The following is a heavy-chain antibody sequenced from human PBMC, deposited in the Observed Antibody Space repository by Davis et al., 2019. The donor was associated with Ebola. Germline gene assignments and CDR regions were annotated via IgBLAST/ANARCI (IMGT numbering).Heavy chain of an antibody. V-gene: IGHV3-21*01. CDR1: GFTFSSYS. D-gene: IGHD1-26*01. J-gene: IGHJ3*02. Sequence: GGSLRLSCAASGFTFSSYSMNWVRQAPGKGLEWVSSISSSSSYIYYADSVKGRFTISRDNAKNSLYLQMNSLRAEDTAVYYCARTSIVGTTATASDIWGQGTKVTVSS. CDR3: ARTSIVGTTATASDI. CDR2: ISSSSSYI.